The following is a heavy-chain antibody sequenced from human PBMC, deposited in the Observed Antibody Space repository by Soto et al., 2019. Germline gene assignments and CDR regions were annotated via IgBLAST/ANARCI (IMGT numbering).Heavy chain of an antibody. CDR3: AKDFTPDSRWDIDY. CDR1: GFTFSVYT. Sequence: EVQLLESGGGLVQPAGSLRLSCAASGFTFSVYTMSWFRQAPGKGLEWVSSIYGNGGSTFYSASVKGRFTISRDNSGNTLYLQMSSLRAEDTAIYYCAKDFTPDSRWDIDYWGQGSLVTVSS. V-gene: IGHV3-23*01. CDR2: IYGNGGST. D-gene: IGHD1-26*01. J-gene: IGHJ4*02.